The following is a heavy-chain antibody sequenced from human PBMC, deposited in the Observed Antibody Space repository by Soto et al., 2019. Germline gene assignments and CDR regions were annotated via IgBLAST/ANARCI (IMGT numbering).Heavy chain of an antibody. D-gene: IGHD3-3*01. V-gene: IGHV4-59*01. CDR2: IYYSGST. CDR3: ARGSQASSRATIFGLKAKERSGYGMDV. Sequence: PSETLSLTCTVSGGSISSYYWSWIRQPPGKGLEWIGYIYYSGSTNYNPSLKSRVTISVDTSKNQFSLKLSSVTAADTAVYYCARGSQASSRATIFGLKAKERSGYGMDVWGQGTTVTVSS. J-gene: IGHJ6*02. CDR1: GGSISSYY.